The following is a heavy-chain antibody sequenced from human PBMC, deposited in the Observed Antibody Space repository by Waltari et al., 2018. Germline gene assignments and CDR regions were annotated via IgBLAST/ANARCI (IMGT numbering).Heavy chain of an antibody. CDR2: IYYSGST. D-gene: IGHD4-4*01. V-gene: IGHV4-59*01. J-gene: IGHJ4*02. CDR1: GASISSYY. CDR3: ARSTTVTTGSFGY. Sequence: QVQLQESGPGLVKPSETLSLTCTFSGASISSYYWSWIRQPPGKGLEWIGDIYYSGSTNDNPSLKSRVTISVDTSKDQFSLKLSSVTAADTAVYYCARSTTVTTGSFGYWGQGTLVTVSS.